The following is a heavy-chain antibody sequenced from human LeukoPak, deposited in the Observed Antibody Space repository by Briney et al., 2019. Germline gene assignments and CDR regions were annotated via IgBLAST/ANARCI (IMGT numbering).Heavy chain of an antibody. CDR3: ARSTYSRSGGIVEY. CDR1: GGTFSSYA. D-gene: IGHD6-13*01. J-gene: IGHJ4*02. CDR2: IIPILGIA. Sequence: SVKVSCNASGGTFSSYAISWVRQAAGQGLEWMGRIIPILGIANYAQKFQGRVTITADKSTSTAYMELSSPRSEDTAVYYCARSTYSRSGGIVEYWGQGPLVPVSS. V-gene: IGHV1-69*04.